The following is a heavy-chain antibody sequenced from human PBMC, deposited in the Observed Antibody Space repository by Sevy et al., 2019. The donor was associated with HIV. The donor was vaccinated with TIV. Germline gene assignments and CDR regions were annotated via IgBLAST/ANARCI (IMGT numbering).Heavy chain of an antibody. V-gene: IGHV3-7*01. CDR1: GFTFSSCW. Sequence: GGSLRLSCAASGFTFSSCWMTWVRQAPGKGLEWVANINQVGSEKFYVDSVKGRFTISRDNAKNSLYLQMNSLRVEDTAVYYCARPYRTDPFYYSGSSGYYYPSYFDSWGQGTLVTVSS. CDR2: INQVGSEK. D-gene: IGHD3-22*01. CDR3: ARPYRTDPFYYSGSSGYYYPSYFDS. J-gene: IGHJ4*02.